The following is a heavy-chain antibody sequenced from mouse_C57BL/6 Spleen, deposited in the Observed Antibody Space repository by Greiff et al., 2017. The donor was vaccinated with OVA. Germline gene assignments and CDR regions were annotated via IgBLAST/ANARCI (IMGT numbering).Heavy chain of an antibody. CDR3: ASQTAQSRDFAY. CDR2: ISSGGSYT. Sequence: EVQLVESGGDLVKPGGSLKLSCAASGFTFSSYGMSWVRQTPDKRLEWVATISSGGSYTYYPDSVKGRFTISRDNAKNTLYLQMSSLKSEDTAMYYCASQTAQSRDFAYWGQGTLVTVSA. J-gene: IGHJ3*01. CDR1: GFTFSSYG. V-gene: IGHV5-6*01. D-gene: IGHD3-2*02.